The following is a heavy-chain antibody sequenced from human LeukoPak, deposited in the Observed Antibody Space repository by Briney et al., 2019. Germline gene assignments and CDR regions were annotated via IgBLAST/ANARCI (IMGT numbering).Heavy chain of an antibody. CDR2: ISPSGGIT. V-gene: IGHV3-23*01. CDR3: AKNPVRVYYYYYYMDV. D-gene: IGHD4-23*01. Sequence: GGSLRLSCAASGFTFSSHGMNWVRQAPGKGLEWVSGISPSGGITYYTDSVKGRFTISRDNSKNTVSLQMNSLRGEDTAVYYCAKNPVRVYYYYYYMDVWGKGTTVTVSS. CDR1: GFTFSSHG. J-gene: IGHJ6*03.